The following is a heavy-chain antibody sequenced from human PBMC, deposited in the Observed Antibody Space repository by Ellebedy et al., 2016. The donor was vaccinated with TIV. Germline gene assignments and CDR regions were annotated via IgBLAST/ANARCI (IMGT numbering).Heavy chain of an antibody. D-gene: IGHD3-22*01. CDR1: GFTFSSYA. V-gene: IGHV3-21*01. CDR2: ISSSSSYI. CDR3: ARDLDDT. Sequence: GESLKISCAASGFTFSSYAMSWVRQAPGKGLEWVSSISSSSSYIYYADSVKGRFTISRDNAKNTLYLQMNSLRAEDTAVYYCARDLDDTWGQGTLVTVSS. J-gene: IGHJ4*02.